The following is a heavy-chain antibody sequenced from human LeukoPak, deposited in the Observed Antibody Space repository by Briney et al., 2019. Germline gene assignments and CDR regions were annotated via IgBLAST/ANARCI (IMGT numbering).Heavy chain of an antibody. CDR3: ARFEDCSGGSCYYFDY. V-gene: IGHV4-31*03. J-gene: IGHJ4*02. CDR2: IYYSGST. CDR1: GGSISSGGYY. Sequence: SQTLSLTCTVSGGSISSGGYYWSWIRQHPGKGLEWIGYIYYSGSTYYNPSLKSRVTISVDTSKNQFSLKLSSVTAADTAVYYCARFEDCSGGSCYYFDYWGQGTLVTVSS. D-gene: IGHD2-15*01.